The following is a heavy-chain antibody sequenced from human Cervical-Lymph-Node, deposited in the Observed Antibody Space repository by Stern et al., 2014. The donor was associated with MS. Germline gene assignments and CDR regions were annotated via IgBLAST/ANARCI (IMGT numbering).Heavy chain of an antibody. J-gene: IGHJ4*02. D-gene: IGHD4-17*01. CDR2: ISWNSGSI. V-gene: IGHV3-9*01. CDR3: AKGPGDYEYYFDY. CDR1: GFTFDGYA. Sequence: EVQLVESGGGLVQPGRSLRLSCAASGFTFDGYAMHWVRQAPGKGLEWVSGISWNSGSIGYADSVKGRFTISRDNAKNSLYLQMNSLRAEDTALYYCAKGPGDYEYYFDYWGQGTLVTVSS.